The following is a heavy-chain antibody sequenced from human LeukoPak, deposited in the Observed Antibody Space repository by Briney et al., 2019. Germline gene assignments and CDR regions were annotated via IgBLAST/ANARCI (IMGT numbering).Heavy chain of an antibody. Sequence: SETLSLTCTVSGGSISSANYYWGWIRQPSGKGLEWIGSVYNSGSTYYNPSLKSRVIVSLHMSQNQFSLRLTSVTAADTAIYYCARGEWLRRFDYWGQGTLVTVSS. CDR3: ARGEWLRRFDY. V-gene: IGHV4-39*07. CDR1: GGSISSANYY. CDR2: VYNSGST. D-gene: IGHD5-12*01. J-gene: IGHJ4*02.